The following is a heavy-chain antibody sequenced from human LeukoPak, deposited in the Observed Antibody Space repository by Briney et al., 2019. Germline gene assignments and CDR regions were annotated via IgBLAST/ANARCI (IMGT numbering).Heavy chain of an antibody. V-gene: IGHV4-34*01. CDR1: GGSFSGYY. CDR3: ARGGFSGYGDSSGYYYFY. CDR2: INHSGST. J-gene: IGHJ4*02. Sequence: SETLSLTCAVYGGSFSGYYWSWIRQPPGKGLEWIGEINHSGSTNYNPSLKSRVTISVDTPKNQFSLKLSSVTAADTAVYYCARGGFSGYGDSSGYYYFYWGQGTLVTVSS. D-gene: IGHD3-22*01.